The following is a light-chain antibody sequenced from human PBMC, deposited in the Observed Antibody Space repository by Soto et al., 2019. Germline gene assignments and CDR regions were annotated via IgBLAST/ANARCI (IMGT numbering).Light chain of an antibody. CDR3: QKYDNAPRA. J-gene: IGKJ3*01. Sequence: DIQMTQSPSSLSASVGDRVTITCRASQGISNYLAWYQQKPGKVPKLLIYAASTLQSGVPSRFSRSGTGTDFTHTINSLQTEDVATYYCQKYDNAPRAFGPGTKVDIK. V-gene: IGKV1-27*01. CDR2: AAS. CDR1: QGISNY.